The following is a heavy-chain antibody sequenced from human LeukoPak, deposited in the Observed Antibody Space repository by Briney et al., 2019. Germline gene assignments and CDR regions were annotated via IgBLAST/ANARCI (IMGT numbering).Heavy chain of an antibody. D-gene: IGHD3-3*01. Sequence: PGGSLRLSCAASGITFTDYWMNWVRQAPGKGLEWVANIKQDGSEQYYVDSVKGRFTISRDNSKNTLYLQMNTLRAEDTAVYYCAKAADVLRFLEWFSSFDIWGQGTMVTVSS. V-gene: IGHV3-7*03. CDR3: AKAADVLRFLEWFSSFDI. J-gene: IGHJ3*02. CDR1: GITFTDYW. CDR2: IKQDGSEQ.